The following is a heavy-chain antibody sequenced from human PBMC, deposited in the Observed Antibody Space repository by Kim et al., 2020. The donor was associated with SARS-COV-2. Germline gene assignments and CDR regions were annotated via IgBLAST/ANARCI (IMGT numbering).Heavy chain of an antibody. Sequence: KDYAMSVKSRITINSDTSKSQCSLQLHSVTAEDTAVYYCAKGWLKGGFDYWGQGILVTVSS. CDR2: K. V-gene: IGHV6-1*01. CDR3: AKGWLKGGFDY. J-gene: IGHJ4*02. D-gene: IGHD5-12*01.